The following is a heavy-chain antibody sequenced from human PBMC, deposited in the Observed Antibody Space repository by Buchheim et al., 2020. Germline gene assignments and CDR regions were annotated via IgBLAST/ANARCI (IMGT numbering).Heavy chain of an antibody. J-gene: IGHJ4*02. CDR2: IYYSGST. CDR3: ARTTIFGVVNPSFDY. D-gene: IGHD3-3*01. CDR1: GGSISSGTYY. V-gene: IGHV4-31*03. Sequence: QVQLQESGPGLVKPSQTLSLTCTVSGGSISSGTYYWGWIRQHPGKGLEWIGYIYYSGSTYYNSSLKSRVTISVDTSKNQFSLKLISVTAADTAVYFCARTTIFGVVNPSFDYWGQGTL.